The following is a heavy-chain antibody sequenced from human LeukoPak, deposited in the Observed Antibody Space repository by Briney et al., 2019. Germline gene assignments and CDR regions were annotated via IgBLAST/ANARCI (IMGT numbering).Heavy chain of an antibody. CDR1: GYTFTGYY. V-gene: IGHV1-2*02. J-gene: IGHJ4*02. D-gene: IGHD3-10*01. CDR2: INPNSGGT. Sequence: ASVKVSCKASGYTFTGYYMHWVRQAPGQGLEWMGWINPNSGGTNYAQKFQGRVTMTRDTSTSTVYMELSSLRSEDTAVYYCARGDGSFETLDADYWGQGTLVTVSS. CDR3: ARGDGSFETLDADY.